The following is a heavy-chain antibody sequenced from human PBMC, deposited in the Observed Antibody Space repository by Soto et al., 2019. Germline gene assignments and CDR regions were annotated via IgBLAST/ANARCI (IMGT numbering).Heavy chain of an antibody. CDR2: IWYDGSNK. Sequence: QVQLVESGGGVVQPGRSLRLSCAASGFTFSSYGMHWVRQAPGKGLEWVAVIWYDGSNKYYADSVKGRFTISRDNSKNTLYLQMNSLRAEDTAVYYCAKLGLARGPGMDVWGQGTTVTVSS. J-gene: IGHJ6*02. CDR3: AKLGLARGPGMDV. CDR1: GFTFSSYG. D-gene: IGHD3-10*01. V-gene: IGHV3-33*06.